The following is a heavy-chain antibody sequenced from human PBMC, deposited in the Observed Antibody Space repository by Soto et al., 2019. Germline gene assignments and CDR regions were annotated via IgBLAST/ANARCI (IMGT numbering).Heavy chain of an antibody. CDR2: INHSGST. D-gene: IGHD3-16*02. J-gene: IGHJ4*02. CDR3: ARGGYDYIWGSYRDKFDY. V-gene: IGHV4-34*01. Sequence: SETLSLTCAVYGGSFSGYYWSWIRQPPGKGLEWIGEINHSGSTNYNPSLKSRVTISVDTSKNQFSLKLSSVTAADTALYYCARGGYDYIWGSYRDKFDYWGQGTLVTVSS. CDR1: GGSFSGYY.